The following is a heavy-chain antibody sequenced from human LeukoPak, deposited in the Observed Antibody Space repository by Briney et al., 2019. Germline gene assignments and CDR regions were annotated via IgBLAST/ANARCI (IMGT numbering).Heavy chain of an antibody. V-gene: IGHV4-59*08. J-gene: IGHJ6*02. CDR3: ARHGGDMYYYGMDV. D-gene: IGHD3-16*01. Sequence: SETLSLTCTASGGSMKSYYWSWIRQSPGQGLEWIGFMFNSGSTNYNPSLKSRVTISIDASKNQFFLKLSSVTAADTALYYCARHGGDMYYYGMDVWGQGTTVTVS. CDR1: GGSMKSYY. CDR2: MFNSGST.